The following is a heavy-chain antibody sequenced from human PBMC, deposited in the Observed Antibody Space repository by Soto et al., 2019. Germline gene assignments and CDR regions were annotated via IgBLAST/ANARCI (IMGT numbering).Heavy chain of an antibody. V-gene: IGHV4-4*02. D-gene: IGHD2-8*01. CDR3: ARLVYDTRLNYMYFDF. J-gene: IGHJ4*02. Sequence: PSETLSLTCAVSGASISSGNWCTWVRQTPQRGLEYIGEIFHDGTANYYPSFERRVAISVDTSKNQFSLKLTSVTAADTAIYFCARLVYDTRLNYMYFDFWGQGALVTVSS. CDR2: IFHDGTA. CDR1: GASISSGNW.